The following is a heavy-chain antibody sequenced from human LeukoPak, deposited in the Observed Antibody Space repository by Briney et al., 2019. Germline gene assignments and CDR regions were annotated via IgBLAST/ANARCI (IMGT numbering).Heavy chain of an antibody. J-gene: IGHJ6*03. V-gene: IGHV4-61*02. D-gene: IGHD3-9*01. Sequence: SSETLSLTCTVSGGSITNGTYYWTWIRQPAGKGLEWIGRVYTSGSTNYKPSLKSRVTISVDASKNQFSLKLGSVTAADTAIYYCAREESDWSSLGYYYHYMDVWGKGTTVTISS. CDR2: VYTSGST. CDR1: GGSITNGTYY. CDR3: AREESDWSSLGYYYHYMDV.